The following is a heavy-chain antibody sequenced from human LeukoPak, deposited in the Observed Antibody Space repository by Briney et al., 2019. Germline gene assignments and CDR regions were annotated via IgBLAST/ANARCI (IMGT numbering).Heavy chain of an antibody. V-gene: IGHV1-2*06. CDR1: GYTFTGYY. CDR3: ALAGSGSYYLMRACDY. J-gene: IGHJ4*02. CDR2: LNPSSGST. D-gene: IGHD1-26*01. Sequence: ASVKVSCKASGYTFTGYYMHWVRQAPGQGLEWMGRLNPSSGSTNYAQKFQGRVTMTRYTSISTAYMELRRLRSDDTAVYYCALAGSGSYYLMRACDYWGQGTLVTVSS.